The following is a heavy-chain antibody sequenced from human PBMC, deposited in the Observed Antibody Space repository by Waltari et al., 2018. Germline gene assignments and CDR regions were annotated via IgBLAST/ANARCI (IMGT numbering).Heavy chain of an antibody. V-gene: IGHV3-30*18. CDR3: AKSYGDYNGLAFDI. J-gene: IGHJ3*02. Sequence: QVQLVESGGGVVQPGRSLRLSCAASGFTFSSYGMHWVRQAPGKGLEWVAVIWYDGSNKYYADSVKGRFTISRDNSKNTLYLQMNSLRAEDTAMYYCAKSYGDYNGLAFDIWGQGTMVTVSS. CDR2: IWYDGSNK. D-gene: IGHD4-17*01. CDR1: GFTFSSYG.